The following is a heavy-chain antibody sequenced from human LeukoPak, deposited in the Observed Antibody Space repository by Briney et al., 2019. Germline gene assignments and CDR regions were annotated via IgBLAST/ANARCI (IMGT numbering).Heavy chain of an antibody. Sequence: SQTLSLTCTVSGGSISSGDYYWSWIRQPPGKGLEWIGYIYYSGSTYYNPSLKSRVTISVDTSKNQFSLKLSSVTAADTAVYYCARDLRGYDFSDYWGQGTLVTVSS. V-gene: IGHV4-30-4*08. CDR1: GGSISSGDYY. CDR3: ARDLRGYDFSDY. CDR2: IYYSGST. D-gene: IGHD5-12*01. J-gene: IGHJ4*02.